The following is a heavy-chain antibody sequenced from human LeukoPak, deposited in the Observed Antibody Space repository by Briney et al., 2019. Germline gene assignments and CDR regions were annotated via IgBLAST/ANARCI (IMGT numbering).Heavy chain of an antibody. Sequence: SETLSLTCTVSGDSISGYHWSWIRQPPGKGLEWIGYIYYSGSTNYNPSLKSRVTISIDTSRNQFSLKLNSVTAADTAVYYCARDYYGPVDYWGQGTLVTVSS. J-gene: IGHJ4*02. V-gene: IGHV4-59*01. CDR1: GDSISGYH. CDR3: ARDYYGPVDY. CDR2: IYYSGST. D-gene: IGHD3-10*01.